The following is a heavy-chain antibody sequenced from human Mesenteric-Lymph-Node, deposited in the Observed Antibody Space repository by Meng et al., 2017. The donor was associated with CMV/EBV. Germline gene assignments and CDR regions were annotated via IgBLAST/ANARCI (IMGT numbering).Heavy chain of an antibody. CDR2: FYFSDT. D-gene: IGHD2-2*01. V-gene: IGHV4-59*01. J-gene: IGHJ3*02. CDR1: GASISGYY. CDR3: ARGHRGPNIVVVPAAPGAFEI. Sequence: SEPLSPTCPVSGASISGYYWSWIRQLPGKGLEWIGYFYFSDTNSKPSLQRRVTISVDRSKNKLSLKLTSVTAADTAVYYCARGHRGPNIVVVPAAPGAFEIWGQGTMVTVSS.